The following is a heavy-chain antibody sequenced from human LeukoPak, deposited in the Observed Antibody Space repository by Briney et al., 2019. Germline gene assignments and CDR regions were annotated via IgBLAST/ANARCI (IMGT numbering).Heavy chain of an antibody. CDR2: IRSKAYGGTT. Sequence: PGGSLRLSCTASGFTFGDYAMSWFRQAPGKGLEWVGFIRSKAYGGTTEYAASVKGRFTISRDDSKSIAYLQMNSLKTEDTAVYYCTRSEDILRYFDWLLYGDAFGIWGQGTMVTVSS. J-gene: IGHJ3*02. D-gene: IGHD3-9*01. CDR1: GFTFGDYA. V-gene: IGHV3-49*03. CDR3: TRSEDILRYFDWLLYGDAFGI.